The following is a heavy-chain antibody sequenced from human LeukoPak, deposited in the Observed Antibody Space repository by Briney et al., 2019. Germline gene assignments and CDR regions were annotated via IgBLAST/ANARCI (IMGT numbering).Heavy chain of an antibody. CDR3: ARDVASYGFDY. V-gene: IGHV3-53*01. D-gene: IGHD5-18*01. J-gene: IGHJ4*02. CDR2: IYSGGST. CDR1: GFTVSNNY. Sequence: GGSLRLSCAASGFTVSNNYMSWVRQAPGKGLEWVSVIYSGGSTYYADSVKGRFTISRDNSKNTLYLQMNSLRAEDTAVYYCARDVASYGFDYWGQGTLVTVSS.